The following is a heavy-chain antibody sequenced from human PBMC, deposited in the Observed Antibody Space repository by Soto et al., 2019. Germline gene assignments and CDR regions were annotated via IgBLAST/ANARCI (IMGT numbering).Heavy chain of an antibody. Sequence: PGGSLRLSCAASGFTFSSNAMSWVRQAPGKGLEWVSAISGSGGSTYYADSVKGRFTISRDNSKNTLYLQMNSLRAEDTAVYYCAKDPPITGSVYYFDYWGQGTLVTVSS. J-gene: IGHJ4*02. D-gene: IGHD1-20*01. CDR2: ISGSGGST. CDR1: GFTFSSNA. V-gene: IGHV3-23*01. CDR3: AKDPPITGSVYYFDY.